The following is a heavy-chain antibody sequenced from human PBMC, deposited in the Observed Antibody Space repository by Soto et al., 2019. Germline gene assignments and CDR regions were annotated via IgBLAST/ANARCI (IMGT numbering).Heavy chain of an antibody. Sequence: GGSLRLSCAASGFTFSGSAMHWVRQASGKGLEWVGRIRSKANSYATAYAASVKGRFTICRDDSKSTAYLQMNSLKTEDTAVYYCTRRKCSGGSCYLDYWGQGTLVTVSS. CDR2: IRSKANSYAT. CDR3: TRRKCSGGSCYLDY. CDR1: GFTFSGSA. D-gene: IGHD2-15*01. J-gene: IGHJ4*02. V-gene: IGHV3-73*01.